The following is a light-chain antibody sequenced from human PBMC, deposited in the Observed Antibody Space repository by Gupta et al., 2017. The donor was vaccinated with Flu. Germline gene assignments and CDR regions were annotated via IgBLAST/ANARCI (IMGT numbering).Light chain of an antibody. CDR1: KLGNKY. J-gene: IGLJ1*01. CDR3: HAWDSSTPVV. V-gene: IGLV3-1*01. Sequence: SYELTQPPSVSVSPGQTASITCSGDKLGNKYACWYQQKPGQAPVLVIYQDTKRPSGIPERFSGSNSGNTATLTISGTQAMDEADYYCHAWDSSTPVVFGPGTKVTVL. CDR2: QDT.